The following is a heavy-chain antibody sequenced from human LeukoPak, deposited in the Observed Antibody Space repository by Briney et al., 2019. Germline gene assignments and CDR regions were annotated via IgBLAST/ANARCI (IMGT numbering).Heavy chain of an antibody. J-gene: IGHJ4*02. Sequence: ASVKVSCKASGYTFTGYYMHWVRQAPGQGLEWMGWINPNSGGTNYAQKFQGRVTMTRDTSISTAYMELSRLRSDDTAVYYCARALAVATIPFDYWGQGTLVTVSS. CDR3: ARALAVATIPFDY. D-gene: IGHD5-12*01. CDR1: GYTFTGYY. V-gene: IGHV1-2*02. CDR2: INPNSGGT.